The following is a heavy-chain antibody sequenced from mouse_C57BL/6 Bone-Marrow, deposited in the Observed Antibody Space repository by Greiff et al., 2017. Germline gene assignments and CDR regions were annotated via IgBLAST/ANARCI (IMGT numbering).Heavy chain of an antibody. CDR2: ISNGGGST. CDR1: GFTFSDYY. CDR3: ARQSDY. V-gene: IGHV5-12*01. J-gene: IGHJ4*01. Sequence: EVQLVESGGGLVQPGGSLKLSCAASGFTFSDYYMYWVRQTPEKRLEWVAYISNGGGSTYYPDTVKGRFTVSRDNAKNTLYRQMSRLKSEDTAMYYCARQSDYWGQGTSVTVSS.